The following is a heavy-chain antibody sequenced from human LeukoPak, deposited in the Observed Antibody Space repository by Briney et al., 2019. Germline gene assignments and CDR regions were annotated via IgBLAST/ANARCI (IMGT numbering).Heavy chain of an antibody. V-gene: IGHV1-69*13. Sequence: SVKVSCKASGGTFSSYAISWVRQAPGQGLEWMGGIIHIFGTANYAQKFQGRVTITADESTSTAYMELSSLRSEDTAVYYCARGVATIKFSHNPYYFDYWGQGTLVTVSS. D-gene: IGHD5-12*01. CDR3: ARGVATIKFSHNPYYFDY. CDR2: IIHIFGTA. J-gene: IGHJ4*02. CDR1: GGTFSSYA.